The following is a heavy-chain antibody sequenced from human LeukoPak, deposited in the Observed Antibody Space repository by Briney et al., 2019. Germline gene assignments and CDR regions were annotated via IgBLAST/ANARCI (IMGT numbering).Heavy chain of an antibody. D-gene: IGHD1-26*01. CDR3: ARRPSGNSHIDY. CDR1: GFTLSDYY. CDR2: IGTSAI. V-gene: IGHV3-11*01. Sequence: GGSLSLSCAASGFTLSDYYMSWIRQAPGKGLEWVSYIGTSAIYYADSVKGRFTIPRDNAKNSLYLQMNSLRAEDTAIYYCARRPSGNSHIDYWGQGTLVTVSS. J-gene: IGHJ4*02.